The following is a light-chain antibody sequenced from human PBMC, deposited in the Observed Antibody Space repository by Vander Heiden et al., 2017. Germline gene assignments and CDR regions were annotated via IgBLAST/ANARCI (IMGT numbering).Light chain of an antibody. Sequence: DIVMTQSPDSPAVSLGERGTINSKSSQSVLYSSNNKNYLAWYQQKPGQPPKLLIYGASTRESGVPDRFSGSGSGTDFTLTISSLQAEDVAVYYCQQDDSTPLTFGGGTKVEIK. CDR1: QSVLYSSNNKNY. CDR3: QQDDSTPLT. J-gene: IGKJ4*01. V-gene: IGKV4-1*01. CDR2: GAS.